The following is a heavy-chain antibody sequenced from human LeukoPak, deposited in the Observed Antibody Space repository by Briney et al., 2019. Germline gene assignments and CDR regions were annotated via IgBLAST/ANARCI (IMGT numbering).Heavy chain of an antibody. D-gene: IGHD1-26*01. J-gene: IGHJ4*02. CDR2: IFYTGST. V-gene: IGHV4-59*01. Sequence: SETLSLTCTVSGGSISSYYWSWIRQPPGKGLEWIGHIFYTGSTNCNPSLKSRVTISVDTSKNQFSLKLSSMTAADTAVYYCARAILGTYYYLDFWGQGTLVTVSS. CDR3: ARAILGTYYYLDF. CDR1: GGSISSYY.